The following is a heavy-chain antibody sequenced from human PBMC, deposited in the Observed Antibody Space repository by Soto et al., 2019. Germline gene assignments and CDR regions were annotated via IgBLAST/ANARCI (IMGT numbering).Heavy chain of an antibody. D-gene: IGHD4-4*01. V-gene: IGHV1-2*04. Sequence: QVQLVQSGAEVKKPGASVKVSCKASGYTFTGYYMHWVRQAPGQGLEWMGWINPKSGGTNYAQKFQGWVTMTRDTSISTAYMELSRLRSYDTAVYYCARYWAVTTAGYYYYYAMDVWGQGTTVTVSS. CDR1: GYTFTGYY. CDR3: ARYWAVTTAGYYYYYAMDV. J-gene: IGHJ6*02. CDR2: INPKSGGT.